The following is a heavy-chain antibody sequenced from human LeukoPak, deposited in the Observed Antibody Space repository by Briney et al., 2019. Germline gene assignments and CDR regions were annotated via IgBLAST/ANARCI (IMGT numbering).Heavy chain of an antibody. J-gene: IGHJ2*01. CDR2: IYYSGST. V-gene: IGHV4-59*01. CDR3: ARHGVAVAGRRYFDL. Sequence: SSETLSLTCTVSGGSISSYYWSWIRQPPGKGLEWIGYIYYSGSTNYNPSLKSRVTISVDTSKNQFSLKLSSVTAADTAVYYCARHGVAVAGRRYFDLWGRGTLVTVSS. CDR1: GGSISSYY. D-gene: IGHD6-19*01.